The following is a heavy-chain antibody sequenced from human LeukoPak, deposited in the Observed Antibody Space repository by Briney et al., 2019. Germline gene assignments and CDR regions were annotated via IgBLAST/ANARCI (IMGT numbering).Heavy chain of an antibody. CDR3: ARDGDSSGWFAYFDY. CDR1: GGSISSYY. D-gene: IGHD6-19*01. Sequence: PSETLSLTCTVSGGSISSYYWSWIRQPPGKGLEWIGYIYYSGSTNCNPSLKSRVTISVDTSKNQFSLKLSSVTAADTAVYYCARDGDSSGWFAYFDYWGQGTLVTVSS. CDR2: IYYSGST. V-gene: IGHV4-59*01. J-gene: IGHJ4*02.